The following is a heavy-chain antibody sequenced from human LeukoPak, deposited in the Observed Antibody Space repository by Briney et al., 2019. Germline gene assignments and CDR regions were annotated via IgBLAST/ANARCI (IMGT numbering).Heavy chain of an antibody. Sequence: GGSLRLSCAASGFMFNIYWMSWVRQAPGKGPEWVANIKYDGSETYYVDSVKGRFTISRDKARNSVYFQMNSLRVEDTAVYYCARVKYSYGFWDDWGQGTLVAGSS. CDR1: GFMFNIYW. CDR2: IKYDGSET. D-gene: IGHD3/OR15-3a*01. V-gene: IGHV3-7*01. CDR3: ARVKYSYGFWDD. J-gene: IGHJ4*02.